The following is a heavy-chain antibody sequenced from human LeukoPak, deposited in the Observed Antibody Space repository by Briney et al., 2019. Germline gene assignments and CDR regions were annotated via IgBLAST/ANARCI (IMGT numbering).Heavy chain of an antibody. Sequence: PSETLSLTCTVSGGSISGYYWSWIRKPPGKGLEWIGLIHYAGNTDYNPTLKSRVTMSVVTSKNQFSLKLTSVTAADTAVYYCARYAAAAGPIWFDPWGQGTLVTVSS. J-gene: IGHJ5*02. CDR3: ARYAAAAGPIWFDP. CDR1: GGSISGYY. D-gene: IGHD6-13*01. CDR2: IHYAGNT. V-gene: IGHV4-59*12.